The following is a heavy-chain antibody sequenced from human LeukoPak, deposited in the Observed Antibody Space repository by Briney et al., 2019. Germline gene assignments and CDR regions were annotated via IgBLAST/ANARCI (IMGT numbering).Heavy chain of an antibody. CDR1: GFIFSNYG. CDR3: AKVVPFELGFDY. J-gene: IGHJ4*02. Sequence: GRSLRLSCAASGFIFSNYGMPWVRQAPGKGLEWVAVIWFDGSNEDYADSVKGRFTISRDNSKNTLFLQMNSLRAEDTAVYYCAKVVPFELGFDYWGQGTLVTVSS. D-gene: IGHD3/OR15-3a*01. V-gene: IGHV3-33*06. CDR2: IWFDGSNE.